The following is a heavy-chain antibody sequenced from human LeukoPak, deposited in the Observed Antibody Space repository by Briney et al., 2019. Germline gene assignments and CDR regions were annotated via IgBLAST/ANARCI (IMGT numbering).Heavy chain of an antibody. V-gene: IGHV3-7*01. D-gene: IGHD3-10*01. CDR3: ARSGYGSGSYTSYYYYMDV. J-gene: IGHJ6*03. CDR1: GFTFSSYW. CDR2: IKQDGSEK. Sequence: PGGSLRLSCAASGFTFSSYWMSWVRQAPGKGLEWVANIKQDGSEKYYVDSVKGRFTISRDNAKNSLYLQMNRLRAEDTAVYYCARSGYGSGSYTSYYYYMDVWGKGTTVTVSS.